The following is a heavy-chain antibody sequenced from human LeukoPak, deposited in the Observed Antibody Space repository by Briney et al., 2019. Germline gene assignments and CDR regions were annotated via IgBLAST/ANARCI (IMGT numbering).Heavy chain of an antibody. CDR3: ARSLVGDDSSGYYYAFDC. CDR1: GFTVSRSY. J-gene: IGHJ4*02. Sequence: GGSLRLSCAASGFTVSRSYMSWVRQAPGKGLEWVSVIYSGGSTSYADSVKGRFTISRDNAKKSLFLQMNSLRAEDTAVYYCARSLVGDDSSGYYYAFDCWGQGTLVTVSS. CDR2: IYSGGST. V-gene: IGHV3-53*01. D-gene: IGHD3-22*01.